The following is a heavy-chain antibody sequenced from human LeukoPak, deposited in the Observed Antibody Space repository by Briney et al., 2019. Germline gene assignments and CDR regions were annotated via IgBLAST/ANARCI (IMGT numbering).Heavy chain of an antibody. CDR1: AFTFRTYW. Sequence: PGGCLRLSCAASAFTFRTYWMSWVRQAPGKGLEWVAMIKPDGSEKYYVDSVKGLFTISRDNAKNSLYLQMTSLRAEDTAVYYCAREGYSSGWYYFDYWGQGTLVTVSS. J-gene: IGHJ4*02. CDR3: AREGYSSGWYYFDY. CDR2: IKPDGSEK. D-gene: IGHD6-19*01. V-gene: IGHV3-7*04.